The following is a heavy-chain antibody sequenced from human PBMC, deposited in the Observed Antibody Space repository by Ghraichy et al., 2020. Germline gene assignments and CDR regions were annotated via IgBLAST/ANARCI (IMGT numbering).Heavy chain of an antibody. CDR1: GFTFSSYS. CDR2: ISSSSSYI. D-gene: IGHD3-3*01. Sequence: GGSLRLSCAASGFTFSSYSMNWVRQAPGKGLEWVSSISSSSSYIYYADSVKGRFTISRDNAKNSLYLQMNSLRAEDTAVYYCARAGDYDFWSGYYTDYYYYYGMDVWGQGTTVTVSS. J-gene: IGHJ6*02. V-gene: IGHV3-21*01. CDR3: ARAGDYDFWSGYYTDYYYYYGMDV.